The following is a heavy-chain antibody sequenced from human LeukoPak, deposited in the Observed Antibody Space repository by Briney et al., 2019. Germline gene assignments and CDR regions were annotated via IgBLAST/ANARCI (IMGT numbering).Heavy chain of an antibody. CDR1: RFTFSDYY. V-gene: IGHV3-11*01. D-gene: IGHD6-19*01. Sequence: GGSLRLSCAASRFTFSDYYMNWIRQAPGKGLEWVYTTSYADSVRGRFTISRDNTKNSLYLQMDSLTAEDTAVYYCARDGGSGWSFDYWGQGILVAVSS. CDR3: ARDGGSGWSFDY. CDR2: TT. J-gene: IGHJ4*02.